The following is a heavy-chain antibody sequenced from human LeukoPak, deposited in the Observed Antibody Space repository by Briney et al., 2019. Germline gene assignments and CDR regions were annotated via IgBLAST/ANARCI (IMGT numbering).Heavy chain of an antibody. CDR2: IKEDGTET. Sequence: GGSLRLSCAASGFMFSSNWMSWVRLASGKGLEWVANIKEDGTETYYVDSVKGRFIISRDNAKNSLYLQMNSLRVEDTAVYYCAKEGRSLQTYWGQGTLVTVSS. J-gene: IGHJ4*02. D-gene: IGHD1-14*01. CDR1: GFMFSSNW. V-gene: IGHV3-7*03. CDR3: AKEGRSLQTY.